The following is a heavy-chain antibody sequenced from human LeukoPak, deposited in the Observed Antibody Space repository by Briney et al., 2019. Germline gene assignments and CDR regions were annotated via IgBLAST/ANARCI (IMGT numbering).Heavy chain of an antibody. CDR2: ISWNSGSI. CDR1: GFTFDDYA. J-gene: IGHJ4*02. V-gene: IGHV3-9*01. Sequence: GGSLRLSCAASGFTFDDYAMHWVRQAPGKGLEWVSGISWNSGSIGYADSVKGRFTISRDNAKNSLYLQMNSLRAEDTAVYYCARRAGAYSHLYDYWGQGTLVTVSS. D-gene: IGHD4/OR15-4a*01. CDR3: ARRAGAYSHLYDY.